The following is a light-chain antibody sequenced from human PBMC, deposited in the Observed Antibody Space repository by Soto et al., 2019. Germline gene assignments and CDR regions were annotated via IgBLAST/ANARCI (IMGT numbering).Light chain of an antibody. Sequence: IVMTQSPATLSVSPGERVTLSCRASQSINSKVAWYQQKPSQAPRLVIYGAFNRATGIPARFSGSGSGTDFTPTISSLEPEDFAVYYGQQRNIWPTVTFGQGTRLEIK. CDR2: GAF. J-gene: IGKJ5*01. CDR3: QQRNIWPTVT. V-gene: IGKV3D-15*01. CDR1: QSINSK.